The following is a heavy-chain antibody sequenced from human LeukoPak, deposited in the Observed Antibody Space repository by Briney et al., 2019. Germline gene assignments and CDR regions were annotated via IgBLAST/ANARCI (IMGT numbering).Heavy chain of an antibody. Sequence: GGSLRLSCAASGFIFTIYSMNWVRQAPGKGLEWVSSIRSSSNYIYYADSVKGRFTISRDNAKNSLYLQMNSLRAEDTAAYYCARGRSVLRYFDPDAFDIWGQGTMVTVSS. D-gene: IGHD3-9*01. V-gene: IGHV3-21*01. J-gene: IGHJ3*02. CDR2: IRSSSNYI. CDR3: ARGRSVLRYFDPDAFDI. CDR1: GFIFTIYS.